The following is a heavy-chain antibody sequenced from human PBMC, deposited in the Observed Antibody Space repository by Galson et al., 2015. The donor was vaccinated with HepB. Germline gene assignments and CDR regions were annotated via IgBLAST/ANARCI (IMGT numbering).Heavy chain of an antibody. V-gene: IGHV1-18*01. D-gene: IGHD2-2*02. CDR2: ISAYNGNT. CDR1: GSTFTSYG. J-gene: IGHJ5*02. CDR3: ARGVYCSSTSCYTNWCDP. Sequence: SVKVSCKASGSTFTSYGISWVRQAPGQGLEWMGWISAYNGNTNYAQKLQGRVTMTTDTSTSTAYMELRSLRSDDTAVYYCARGVYCSSTSCYTNWCDPWGQGTLVTVSS.